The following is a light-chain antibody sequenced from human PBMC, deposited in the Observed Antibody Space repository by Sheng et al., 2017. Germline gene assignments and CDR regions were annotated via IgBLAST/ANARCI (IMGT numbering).Light chain of an antibody. V-gene: IGLV2-8*01. CDR1: SSDIGDYIY. CDR2: DVS. CDR3: SSYAGSNNLV. Sequence: QSALTQPASVSGSPGQSITISCTGTSSDIGDYIYVSWYQQHPGKAPKLMIYDVSSRPSGVPDRFSGSKSGNTASLTVSGLQAEDEADYYCSSYAGSNNLVFGGGTKLTVL. J-gene: IGLJ3*02.